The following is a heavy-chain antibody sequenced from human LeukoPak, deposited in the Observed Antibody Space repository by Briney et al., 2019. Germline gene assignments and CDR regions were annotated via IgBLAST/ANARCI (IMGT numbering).Heavy chain of an antibody. Sequence: GGSLRLSCAASGFTLSSYGMHWVRQAPGKGLEWVAFIRYDGSNKYYADSVKGRFTISGDNSKNTLYLQMNSLRAEDTAVYYCALTNPPGYFSDALDIWGQGTMVTVSS. CDR2: IRYDGSNK. J-gene: IGHJ3*02. D-gene: IGHD3-9*01. CDR1: GFTLSSYG. V-gene: IGHV3-30*02. CDR3: ALTNPPGYFSDALDI.